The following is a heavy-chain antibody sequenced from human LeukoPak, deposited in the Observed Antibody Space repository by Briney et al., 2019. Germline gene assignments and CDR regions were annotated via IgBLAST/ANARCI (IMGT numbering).Heavy chain of an antibody. CDR2: IGSSGGGI. Sequence: PGGSLRLSCAASGFTFSTYTMYWVRHAPGKRLEWVSIIGSSGGGIHYADSVKGRFTISRDNSKNALYLQMNSLRVEDTAVYYCAIDPNWGTHSWGQGVLVTVSS. J-gene: IGHJ4*02. D-gene: IGHD7-27*01. CDR3: AIDPNWGTHS. CDR1: GFTFSTYT. V-gene: IGHV3-23*01.